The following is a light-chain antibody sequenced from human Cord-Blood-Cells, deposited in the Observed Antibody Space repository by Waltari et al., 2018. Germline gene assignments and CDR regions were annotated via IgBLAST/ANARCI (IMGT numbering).Light chain of an antibody. V-gene: IGLV2-8*01. CDR1: SSDVGGYNY. J-gene: IGLJ1*01. Sequence: QSALTQPPSASGSPGQSVNISCTGTSSDVGGYNYVPWYQQHPGKAPKLMIYEVSKRPSGVPDRFSGSKSGNTASLTVSGLQAEDEADYYCSSYAGSNNYVFGTGTKVTVL. CDR3: SSYAGSNNYV. CDR2: EVS.